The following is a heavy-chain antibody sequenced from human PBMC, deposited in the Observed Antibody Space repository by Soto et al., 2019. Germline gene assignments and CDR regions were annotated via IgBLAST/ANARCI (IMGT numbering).Heavy chain of an antibody. J-gene: IGHJ4*02. CDR2: IIPIFGTA. D-gene: IGHD3-3*01. CDR3: ASSPTHVDFWSGYYG. CDR1: GGTFSSYA. Sequence: SVKVSCKASGGTFSSYAISWVRQAPGQGLEWMGGIIPIFGTANYAQKFQGRVTITADESTSAAYMELSSLRSEDTAVYYCASSPTHVDFWSGYYGWGQGTLVTVSS. V-gene: IGHV1-69*13.